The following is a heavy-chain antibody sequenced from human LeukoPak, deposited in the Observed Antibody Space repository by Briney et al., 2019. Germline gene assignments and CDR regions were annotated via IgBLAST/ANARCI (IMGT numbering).Heavy chain of an antibody. D-gene: IGHD3-10*02. CDR2: IYYSGST. CDR3: ASGVRGELNFDY. J-gene: IGHJ4*02. CDR1: GGSISSYY. Sequence: SETLSLTCTVSGGSISSYYWSWIRQPPGKGLEWIGYIYYSGSTNYNPSLKSRVTMSVDTSKNQFSLKLSSVTAADTAVYYCASGVRGELNFDYWGQGTLVTVSS. V-gene: IGHV4-59*01.